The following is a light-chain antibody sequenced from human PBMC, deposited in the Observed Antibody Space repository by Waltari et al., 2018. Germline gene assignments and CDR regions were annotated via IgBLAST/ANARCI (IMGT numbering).Light chain of an antibody. CDR3: QQYDNLPGT. V-gene: IGKV1-33*01. Sequence: DIQMTQSPSLLYASVGDRVTITCQARQDISNYLNWYQQKPGKAPKLLIYDASNLETGVPSRFSGSGSGTDFTFTISSLQPEDIATYYCQQYDNLPGTFGQGTKLEIK. CDR1: QDISNY. CDR2: DAS. J-gene: IGKJ2*01.